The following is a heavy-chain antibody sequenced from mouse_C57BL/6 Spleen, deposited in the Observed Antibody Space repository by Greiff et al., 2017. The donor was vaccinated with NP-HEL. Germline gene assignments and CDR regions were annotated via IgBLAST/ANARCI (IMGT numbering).Heavy chain of an antibody. CDR1: GYTFTDYN. J-gene: IGHJ2*01. V-gene: IGHV1-22*01. Sequence: EVQLQQSGPELVKPGASVKMSCKASGYTFTDYNMHWVKQSHGKSLEWIGYINPNNGGTSYNQKFKGKATLTVNKTSSTAYMELRSLTSDDSAVYYCARGGGYDWSGYFDYWGQGTTLTVSS. D-gene: IGHD2-2*01. CDR3: ARGGGYDWSGYFDY. CDR2: INPNNGGT.